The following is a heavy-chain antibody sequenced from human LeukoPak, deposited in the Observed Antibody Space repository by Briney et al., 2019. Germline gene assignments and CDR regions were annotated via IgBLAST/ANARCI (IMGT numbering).Heavy chain of an antibody. D-gene: IGHD1-1*01. CDR1: GFTFSRYW. V-gene: IGHV3-74*01. J-gene: IGHJ4*02. CDR3: ARDRAGPGDY. CDR2: INSDGST. Sequence: GGSLRLSCVASGFTFSRYWMHWVRQAPGKGLVWVSRINSDGSTIYADSVKGRFTISRDDAKNTLYLQMNSLTADDTAVYYCARDRAGPGDYWGQGTLVIVSS.